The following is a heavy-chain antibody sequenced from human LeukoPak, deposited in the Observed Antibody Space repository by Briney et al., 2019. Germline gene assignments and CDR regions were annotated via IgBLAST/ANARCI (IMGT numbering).Heavy chain of an antibody. CDR3: ARLVDTLMAAFDY. J-gene: IGHJ4*02. CDR2: IRPSGGST. Sequence: GASVKVSCKASGYTFTRYFIHWVRQAPGQGLEWMGIIRPSGGSTGYAQKSQGRVTMTRDTSTSTVYMELNSLRAGDTAVYYCARLVDTLMAAFDYWGQGALVTVSS. V-gene: IGHV1-46*01. D-gene: IGHD5-18*01. CDR1: GYTFTRYF.